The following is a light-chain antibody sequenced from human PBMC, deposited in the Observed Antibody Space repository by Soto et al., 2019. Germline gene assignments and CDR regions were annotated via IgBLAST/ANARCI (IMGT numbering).Light chain of an antibody. CDR1: QSISNRY. Sequence: EIVLTQSPGSLSLSPGERVTLSCRASQSISNRYLAWYQHRPGQAPRLLIYGTSSRASGVPDRFSASGAGTDFILTISRLEPEELAIYYCQQYGRSITFGGGTKVEIK. J-gene: IGKJ4*01. CDR2: GTS. CDR3: QQYGRSIT. V-gene: IGKV3-20*01.